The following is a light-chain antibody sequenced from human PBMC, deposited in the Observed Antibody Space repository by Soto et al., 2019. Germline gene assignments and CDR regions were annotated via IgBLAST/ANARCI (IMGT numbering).Light chain of an antibody. CDR2: DVS. J-gene: IGLJ2*01. Sequence: QSVLTQPASVSGSPGQSITISCTGTSSDVGGYDYVSWYQQYPGKAPKLMIYDVSNRPSGVSNRFSGSKSGNTASLTISGLQAEDEAHYYCSSYTSSNTLVVFGGGTQLTVL. CDR3: SSYTSSNTLVV. V-gene: IGLV2-14*03. CDR1: SSDVGGYDY.